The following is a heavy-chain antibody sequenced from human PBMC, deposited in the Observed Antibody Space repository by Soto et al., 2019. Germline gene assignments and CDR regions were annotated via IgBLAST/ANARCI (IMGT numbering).Heavy chain of an antibody. J-gene: IGHJ4*02. V-gene: IGHV4-30-4*01. Sequence: SETLSLTCTVSGGSISSGDYYWSWIRQPPGKGLEWIGYIYYSGSTYYNPSLKSRVTISVDTSKNQFSLKLSSVTAADTAVYYCARKIYYDGSGHDYWGQGTLVTVSS. CDR2: IYYSGST. CDR1: GGSISSGDYY. D-gene: IGHD3-22*01. CDR3: ARKIYYDGSGHDY.